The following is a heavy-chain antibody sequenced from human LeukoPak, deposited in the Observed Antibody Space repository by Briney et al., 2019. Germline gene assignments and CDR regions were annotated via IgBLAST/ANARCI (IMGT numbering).Heavy chain of an antibody. CDR3: ARDLHPRLAGFFDY. V-gene: IGHV3-53*01. CDR2: IYSGGNT. CDR1: GFTVISNY. Sequence: SGGSLRLSCAASGFTVISNYMSWVRQAPGKGLEWVSVIYSGGNTYYADSVEGRFTISRDNSKNTLYLQMKTLKAEDTAVYYCARDLHPRLAGFFDYWGQGTLVTVSS. D-gene: IGHD3-3*02. J-gene: IGHJ4*02.